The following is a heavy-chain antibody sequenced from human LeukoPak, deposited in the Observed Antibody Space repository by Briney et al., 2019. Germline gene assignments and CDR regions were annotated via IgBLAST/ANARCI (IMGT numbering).Heavy chain of an antibody. D-gene: IGHD5-24*01. Sequence: TTSETLSLTCTVSGGSISSSSYYWGWIRQPPGKGLEWFGGIYYSGSTYCNPSVKSRVTISVDTSQNQSALKLTAVTAADTDVYYCARASSDGYNSWGQGTLVTVS. CDR1: GGSISSSSYY. CDR3: ARASSDGYNS. CDR2: IYYSGST. V-gene: IGHV4-39*01. J-gene: IGHJ5*02.